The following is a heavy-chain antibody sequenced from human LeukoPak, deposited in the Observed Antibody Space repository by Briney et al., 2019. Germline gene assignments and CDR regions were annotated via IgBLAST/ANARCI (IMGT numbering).Heavy chain of an antibody. D-gene: IGHD2-15*01. Sequence: PGGSLRLSCVASGFTFSDHWMRWVRQPPGKGVEWVANINTDGGQKTYVESVEGRFTISRDDAKKSLYLQMNSLRAEDTALYYCAKHKGSGCSSYSMDVGGQGPTVTVS. V-gene: IGHV3-7*03. CDR3: AKHKGSGCSSYSMDV. CDR1: GFTFSDHW. CDR2: INTDGGQK. J-gene: IGHJ6*02.